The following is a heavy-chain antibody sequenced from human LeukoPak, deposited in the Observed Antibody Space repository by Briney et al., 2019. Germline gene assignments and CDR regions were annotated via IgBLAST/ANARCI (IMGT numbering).Heavy chain of an antibody. V-gene: IGHV4-61*02. CDR1: GGSISSGSYY. D-gene: IGHD4-11*01. Sequence: SQTLSLTCTVSGGSISSGSYYWSWIRQPAGKGLEWIGRIYTSGSTQYNPSLKSRTIISIDTSKNQFSLKLSSVTAADTAVYYCARDTKPSYSRGWFDPWGQGTLVTVSS. J-gene: IGHJ5*02. CDR2: IYTSGST. CDR3: ARDTKPSYSRGWFDP.